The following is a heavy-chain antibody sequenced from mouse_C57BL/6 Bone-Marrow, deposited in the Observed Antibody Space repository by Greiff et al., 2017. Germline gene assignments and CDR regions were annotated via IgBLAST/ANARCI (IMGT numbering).Heavy chain of an antibody. Sequence: VQLQQPGAELVKPGASVKLSCKASGYTFTSYWMHWVKQRPGQGLEWIGMIHPNSGSTNYNEKFKSKATMTVDKSSSTAYMQLSSLTSEDSAVYYCARSDDDGYYGGWGEGTTLTVSS. V-gene: IGHV1-64*01. CDR1: GYTFTSYW. D-gene: IGHD2-3*01. CDR3: ARSDDDGYYGG. CDR2: IHPNSGST. J-gene: IGHJ2*01.